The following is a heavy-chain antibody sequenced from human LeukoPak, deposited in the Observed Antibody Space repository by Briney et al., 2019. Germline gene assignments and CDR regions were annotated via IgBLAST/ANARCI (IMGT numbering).Heavy chain of an antibody. Sequence: PGGSLRLSCAASGFTFSSYAMHWVRQAPGKGLEWVSSISGSGGTTYYADSVKGRFTISRDNSKNTLYLQMNSLRAEDTAVYYCAKRQRSNGYYATFDYWGQGTLVTVSS. V-gene: IGHV3-23*01. CDR1: GFTFSSYA. J-gene: IGHJ4*02. D-gene: IGHD5-18*01. CDR2: ISGSGGTT. CDR3: AKRQRSNGYYATFDY.